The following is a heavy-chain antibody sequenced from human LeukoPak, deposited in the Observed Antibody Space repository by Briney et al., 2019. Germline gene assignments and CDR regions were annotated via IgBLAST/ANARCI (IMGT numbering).Heavy chain of an antibody. J-gene: IGHJ4*02. Sequence: PGGSLRLSCAASGFTFSSYWMSWVRQAPGKGLEWVANIKQDGSEKYYVDSVKGRFTISRDNAKNSLYLQMNSPRAEDTAVYYCARLYDFWSGYYGHYFDYWGQETLVTVSS. CDR3: ARLYDFWSGYYGHYFDY. V-gene: IGHV3-7*01. D-gene: IGHD3-3*01. CDR1: GFTFSSYW. CDR2: IKQDGSEK.